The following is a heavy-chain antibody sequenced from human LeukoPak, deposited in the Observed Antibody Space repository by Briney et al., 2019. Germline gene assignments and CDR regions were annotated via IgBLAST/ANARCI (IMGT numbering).Heavy chain of an antibody. CDR1: GFTFSSYS. V-gene: IGHV3-48*01. CDR2: ISSSSSTI. D-gene: IGHD7-27*01. J-gene: IGHJ4*02. Sequence: GGSLRLSCAASGFTFSSYSMNWVRQAPGKGLEWVSYISSSSSTIYYADSVKGRFTISRDNAKNSLYLQMNGLRAEDTAVYYCARTPANWGSGDYFDYWGQGTLVTVSS. CDR3: ARTPANWGSGDYFDY.